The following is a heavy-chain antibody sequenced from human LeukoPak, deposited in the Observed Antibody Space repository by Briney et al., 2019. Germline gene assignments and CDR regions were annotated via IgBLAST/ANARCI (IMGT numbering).Heavy chain of an antibody. V-gene: IGHV3-53*01. CDR1: GFTVSSNY. CDR2: IYSGGST. D-gene: IGHD2-2*01. CDR3: ARVQGAYCITPTCYDYYFYY. Sequence: GGSLRLSCAASGFTVSSNYMSWVRQAPGKGLEWVSVIYSGGSTYYADSVKGRFTISRDNSKNTLYLQMNSLRAEDTAVYYCARVQGAYCITPTCYDYYFYYWGQGTLVTVSS. J-gene: IGHJ4*02.